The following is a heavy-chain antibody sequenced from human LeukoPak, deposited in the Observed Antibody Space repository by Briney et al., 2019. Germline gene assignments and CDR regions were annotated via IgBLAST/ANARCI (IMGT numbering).Heavy chain of an antibody. CDR1: GFTFSSYA. J-gene: IGHJ4*02. CDR3: AGHFGAWHYYYD. D-gene: IGHD3-3*01. Sequence: GGSLRLSCAASGFTFSSYAIHWVRQAPGKGLEWVAVISHDGSNKNYANSVKGRFTISRDNSKNTLYPQMNSLRGEDTAVYYCAGHFGAWHYYYDWGQGALVTVAS. V-gene: IGHV3-30*04. CDR2: ISHDGSNK.